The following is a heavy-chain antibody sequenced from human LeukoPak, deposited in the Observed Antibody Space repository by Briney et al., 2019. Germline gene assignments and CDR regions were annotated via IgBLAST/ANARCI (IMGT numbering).Heavy chain of an antibody. CDR3: ARDWGESRREGLFDC. Sequence: QSGRSLRLSCAASGFTFSSYVIPWIRQAPGKGLEWVAVISYDGSNKFYADSVKGRFTISRDNSKNTLYLQLNSLRAEDTAVYYCARDWGESRREGLFDCWGQGTLVTVSS. CDR2: ISYDGSNK. CDR1: GFTFSSYV. J-gene: IGHJ4*02. V-gene: IGHV3-30-3*01. D-gene: IGHD3-16*01.